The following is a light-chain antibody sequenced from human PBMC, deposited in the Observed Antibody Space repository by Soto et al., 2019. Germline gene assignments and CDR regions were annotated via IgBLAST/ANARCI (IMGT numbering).Light chain of an antibody. V-gene: IGLV1-51*01. J-gene: IGLJ3*02. Sequence: QSVLTQPPSVSAAPGQTVTISCSGSSSNIGSRYVCWYQQFPGMAPRILLYNTNERPSGVSDRFSGSKSGTSATLAITGLQTGDEADYYCGTWDTSVRGWVFGGGTKLTVL. CDR3: GTWDTSVRGWV. CDR1: SSNIGSRY. CDR2: NTN.